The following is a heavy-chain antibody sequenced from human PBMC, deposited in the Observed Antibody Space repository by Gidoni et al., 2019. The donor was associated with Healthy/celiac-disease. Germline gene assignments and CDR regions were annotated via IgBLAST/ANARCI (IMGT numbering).Heavy chain of an antibody. Sequence: QVQLQQWGAGLLKPSETLSLTCAVYVGSFSGYYWSWIRQPPGKGLEWIGEINHSGSTNYNPSLKSRVTISVDTSKNQFSLKLSSVTAADTAVYYCARGSDGRGITMIVVVIHSSYYFDYWGQGTLVTVSS. V-gene: IGHV4-34*01. CDR2: INHSGST. J-gene: IGHJ4*02. CDR3: ARGSDGRGITMIVVVIHSSYYFDY. CDR1: VGSFSGYY. D-gene: IGHD3-22*01.